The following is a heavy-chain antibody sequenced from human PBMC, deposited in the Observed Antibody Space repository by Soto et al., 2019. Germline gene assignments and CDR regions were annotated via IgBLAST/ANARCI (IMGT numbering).Heavy chain of an antibody. V-gene: IGHV3-33*01. CDR3: ARWGYCSSTSCFYYYYYMDV. Sequence: QVQLVESGGGVVQPGRSLRLSCAASGFTFSSYGMHWVRQAPGKGLEWVAVIWYDGSNKYYADSVKGRFTISRDKSKNTLYLQMNSLRAEDTAVYYCARWGYCSSTSCFYYYYYMDVWGKGTTVTVSS. J-gene: IGHJ6*03. CDR2: IWYDGSNK. CDR1: GFTFSSYG. D-gene: IGHD2-2*01.